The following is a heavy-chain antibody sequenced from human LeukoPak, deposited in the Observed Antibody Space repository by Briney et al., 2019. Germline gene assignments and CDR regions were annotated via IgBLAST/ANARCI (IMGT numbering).Heavy chain of an antibody. Sequence: GGSLRLSCAASRFTFSRYWMSWVRQAPGKGREGVANINQDGSENYYVHSVEGRFTISRDNAKNSLYLQMNSLRAEDTAVYYCARRALYCYMDVWGKGTTVTVSS. CDR1: RFTFSRYW. V-gene: IGHV3-7*01. J-gene: IGHJ6*03. CDR2: INQDGSEN. CDR3: ARRALYCYMDV.